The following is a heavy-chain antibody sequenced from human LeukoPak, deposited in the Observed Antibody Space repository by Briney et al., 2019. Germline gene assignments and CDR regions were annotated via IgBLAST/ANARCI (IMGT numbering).Heavy chain of an antibody. CDR1: GYTFTGYY. V-gene: IGHV1-2*02. Sequence: ASVKVSCKASGYTFTGYYMHWVRQAPGQGLEWMGWINPNSGGTNYAQKFEGRVTMTRDTSISTAYMELSWLTSDDTAVYYCARVAYYDFVYYGMDVWGQGTTVIASS. CDR2: INPNSGGT. D-gene: IGHD3-3*01. CDR3: ARVAYYDFVYYGMDV. J-gene: IGHJ6*02.